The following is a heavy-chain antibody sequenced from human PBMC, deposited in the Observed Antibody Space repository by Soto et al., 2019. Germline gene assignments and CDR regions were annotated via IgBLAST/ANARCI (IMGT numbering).Heavy chain of an antibody. CDR3: SVWFGEEESYYGMDV. J-gene: IGHJ6*02. CDR1: GGSISSGGYY. Sequence: QVQLQESGPGLVKPSQTLSLTCTVSGGSISSGGYYWSWIRQHPGKGLEWIGYIYYSGSTYYNPSRKSRVTISVDTSKNQFSLKLSSVTAADTAVYYCSVWFGEEESYYGMDVWGQGTTVTVSS. V-gene: IGHV4-31*03. CDR2: IYYSGST. D-gene: IGHD3-10*01.